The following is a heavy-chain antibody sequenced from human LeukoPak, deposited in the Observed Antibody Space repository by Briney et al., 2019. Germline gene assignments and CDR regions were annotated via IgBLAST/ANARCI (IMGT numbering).Heavy chain of an antibody. CDR3: AKDRAAVAGLDY. J-gene: IGHJ4*02. D-gene: IGHD6-19*01. Sequence: GGSLRLSCVASGFTFSNYSMNWVRQAPGKGLEWVAVISYDGSNKYYADSVKGRFTISRDNSKNTLYLQMNSLRAEDTAVYYCAKDRAAVAGLDYWGQGTLVTVSS. CDR1: GFTFSNYS. CDR2: ISYDGSNK. V-gene: IGHV3-30*18.